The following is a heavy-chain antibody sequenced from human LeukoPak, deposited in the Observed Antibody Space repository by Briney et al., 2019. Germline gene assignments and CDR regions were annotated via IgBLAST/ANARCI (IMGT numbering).Heavy chain of an antibody. V-gene: IGHV1-2*02. CDR1: GSTFTGYY. Sequence: ASVKVSCKASGSTFTGYYMHWVRQAPGQGLEWMGWINPNSGGTNYAQKFQGRVTMTRDTSISTAYMELSRLRSDDTAVYYCARGLAERDDAFDIWGQGTMVTVSS. J-gene: IGHJ3*02. CDR2: INPNSGGT. CDR3: ARGLAERDDAFDI. D-gene: IGHD1-1*01.